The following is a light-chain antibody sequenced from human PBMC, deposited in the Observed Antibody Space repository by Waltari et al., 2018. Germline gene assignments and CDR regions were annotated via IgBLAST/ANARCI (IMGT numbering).Light chain of an antibody. CDR2: DAS. J-gene: IGKJ4*01. V-gene: IGKV3-11*01. Sequence: EIVLTQSPATLSLYPGERATLTCRASQRASKYLARYQQKPGQAPRLHIYDASNRPTALPARFTGSGSLTYLTLTLSSLEPADCGIYYCQQRRNWPLTFGGGTKVEIK. CDR1: QRASKY. CDR3: QQRRNWPLT.